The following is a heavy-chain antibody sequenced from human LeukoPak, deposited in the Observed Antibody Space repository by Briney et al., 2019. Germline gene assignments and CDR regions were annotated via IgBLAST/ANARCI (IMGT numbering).Heavy chain of an antibody. V-gene: IGHV4-4*02. Sequence: PSETLSLTCAVSGGSISSSNWWSWVRQPPGKGLEWIGEIYHSGSTNYNPSLKSRVTISVDKSKNQFSLKLSSVTAADTAVYYCAREGPWLTGDRGDYWGQGTLVTVSS. CDR1: GGSISSSNW. D-gene: IGHD7-27*01. CDR2: IYHSGST. CDR3: AREGPWLTGDRGDY. J-gene: IGHJ4*02.